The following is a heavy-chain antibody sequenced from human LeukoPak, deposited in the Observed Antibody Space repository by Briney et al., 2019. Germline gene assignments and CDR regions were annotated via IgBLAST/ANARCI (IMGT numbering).Heavy chain of an antibody. CDR1: GGSFSGYY. Sequence: SETLSLTCAVYGGSFSGYYWSWIRQPPGKGLEWIGEINHSGSTNYNPSLKSRVTISVDTSKNQFSLKLSSVTAADTAVYYCARTVQLWLSFTRTFQAFGASQYFDYWGQGTLVTVSS. V-gene: IGHV4-34*01. J-gene: IGHJ4*02. D-gene: IGHD5-18*01. CDR3: ARTVQLWLSFTRTFQAFGASQYFDY. CDR2: INHSGST.